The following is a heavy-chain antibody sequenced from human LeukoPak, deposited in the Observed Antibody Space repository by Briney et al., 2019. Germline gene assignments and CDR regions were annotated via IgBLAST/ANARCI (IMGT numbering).Heavy chain of an antibody. Sequence: GGSLRLSCVDPGFTFRSYWMTWVRQAPGKGLEWVANIKEDGSEKYYVDSVKGRFTISRDNAKKSLYLQMNSLRAEDTAVYHCARALYGYFDYWGQGTLVTVSS. CDR3: ARALYGYFDY. CDR1: GFTFRSYW. J-gene: IGHJ4*02. V-gene: IGHV3-7*05. D-gene: IGHD2/OR15-2a*01. CDR2: IKEDGSEK.